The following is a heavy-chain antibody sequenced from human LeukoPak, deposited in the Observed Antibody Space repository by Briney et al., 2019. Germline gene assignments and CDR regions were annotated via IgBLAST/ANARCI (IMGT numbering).Heavy chain of an antibody. J-gene: IGHJ3*02. D-gene: IGHD3-3*01. Sequence: PSETLSLTCTVSGGSISSSSYYWGWIRQPPGKGLEWIGSIYYSGSTYYNPSLKSRVTISVDTSKNQFSLKLSSVTAADTAVYYCARALYDFWSGYYNAFDIWGQGTMVTVSS. CDR2: IYYSGST. CDR1: GGSISSSSYY. V-gene: IGHV4-39*07. CDR3: ARALYDFWSGYYNAFDI.